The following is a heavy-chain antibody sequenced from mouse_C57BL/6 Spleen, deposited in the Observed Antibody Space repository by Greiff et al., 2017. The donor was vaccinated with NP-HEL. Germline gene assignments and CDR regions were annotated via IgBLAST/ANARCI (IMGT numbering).Heavy chain of an antibody. V-gene: IGHV1-7*01. J-gene: IGHJ1*03. CDR3: SRTTVVGHWYVDV. CDR2: INPSSGYT. CDR1: GYTFTSYW. D-gene: IGHD1-1*01. Sequence: VQLQQSGAELAKPGASVKLSCKASGYTFTSYWMHWVKQRPGQGLEWIGYINPSSGYTKYNQKFKDKATLTADKSYSTAYVQLSSLTYEDSAVDYCSRTTVVGHWYVDVWGTGTTVTVSS.